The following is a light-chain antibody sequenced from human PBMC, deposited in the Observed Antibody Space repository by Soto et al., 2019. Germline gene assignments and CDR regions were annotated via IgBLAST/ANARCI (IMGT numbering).Light chain of an antibody. CDR2: GAS. Sequence: EMVIKQGPTAHSETPGERATLSCRASQSVSINLAWYQQKPGQVPRLLIYGASSRATGIPDRFSGSGSGTDFTLPISRLDPEDFAVYYCHQSANSPWTLGQGTKVDIK. CDR1: QSVSIN. V-gene: IGKV3-20*01. CDR3: HQSANSPWT. J-gene: IGKJ1*01.